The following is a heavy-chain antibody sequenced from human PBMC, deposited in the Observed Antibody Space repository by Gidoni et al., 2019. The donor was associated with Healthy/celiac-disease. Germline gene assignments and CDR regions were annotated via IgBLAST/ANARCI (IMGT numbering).Heavy chain of an antibody. D-gene: IGHD6-13*01. CDR2: IYYSGST. V-gene: IGHV4-31*03. Sequence: QVQLQESGPGLVKPSQTLSLTCTVSGGSISRGGYYWSWIRQHPGKGLEWIGYIYYSGSTYYNPSLKSRVTISVDTSKNQFSLKLSSVTAADTAVYYCARDNIAAADPPRQNWFDPWGQGTLVTVSS. CDR3: ARDNIAAADPPRQNWFDP. CDR1: GGSISRGGYY. J-gene: IGHJ5*02.